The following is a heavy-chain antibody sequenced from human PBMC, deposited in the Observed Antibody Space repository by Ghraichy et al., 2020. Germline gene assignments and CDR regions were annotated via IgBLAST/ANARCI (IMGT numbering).Heavy chain of an antibody. J-gene: IGHJ5*02. CDR2: IIPIFGTA. Sequence: SVKVSCKASGGTFSSYAISWVRQAPGQGLEWMGGIIPIFGTANYAQKFQGRVTITADESTSTAYMELSSLRSEDTAVYYCARDAEFYYGSGEGWFDPWGQGTLVTVSS. CDR3: ARDAEFYYGSGEGWFDP. CDR1: GGTFSSYA. D-gene: IGHD3-10*01. V-gene: IGHV1-69*13.